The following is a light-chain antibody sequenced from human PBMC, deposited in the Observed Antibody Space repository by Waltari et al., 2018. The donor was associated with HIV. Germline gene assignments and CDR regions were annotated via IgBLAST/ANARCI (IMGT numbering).Light chain of an antibody. V-gene: IGKV1-39*01. CDR2: GAS. CDR3: QQSYSLWA. CDR1: QSVNNY. J-gene: IGKJ1*01. Sequence: IQMTQSPSSLSASVGDRVTITCRASQSVNNYLNWYRQKPGKAPELLIFGASNLQGGVPSRFSGSGSGTDFSLTISSLQPEDFATYFCQQSYSLWAFGQGTKVEI.